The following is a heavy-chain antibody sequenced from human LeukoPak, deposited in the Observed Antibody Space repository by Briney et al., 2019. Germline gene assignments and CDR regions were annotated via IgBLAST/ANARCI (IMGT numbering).Heavy chain of an antibody. D-gene: IGHD2-15*01. J-gene: IGHJ4*02. CDR1: GFTFSSYS. CDR3: AKVSGVLGDCSGGSCYMFDY. Sequence: GGSLRLSCAASGFTFSSYSMNWVRQAPGKGLEWVSAISGSGGSTYYADSVKGRFTISRDNSKNTLYLQMNSPRAEDTAVYYCAKVSGVLGDCSGGSCYMFDYWGQGTLVTVSS. V-gene: IGHV3-23*01. CDR2: ISGSGGST.